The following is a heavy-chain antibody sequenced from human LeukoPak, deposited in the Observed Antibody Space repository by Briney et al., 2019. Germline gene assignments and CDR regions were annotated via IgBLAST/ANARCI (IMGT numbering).Heavy chain of an antibody. CDR3: ARDKVTHLHYYYYYMDV. Sequence: TGGSLRLSCAASGFTFSSYSMNWVRQAPGKGLEWVSSISSSSSYIYYADSVKGRFTISRDNAKNTLYLQMNSLRAEDTAVYYCARDKVTHLHYYYYYMDVWGKGTTVTISS. CDR1: GFTFSSYS. D-gene: IGHD5-18*01. CDR2: ISSSSSYI. J-gene: IGHJ6*03. V-gene: IGHV3-21*01.